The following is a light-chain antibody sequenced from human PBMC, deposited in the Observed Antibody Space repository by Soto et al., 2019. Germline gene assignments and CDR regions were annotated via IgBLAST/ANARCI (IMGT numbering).Light chain of an antibody. CDR2: GTD. J-gene: IGLJ2*01. Sequence: QSVLTQPPSVSAAPGQKVTISCSGSRSNIENNFVSWYQHVPGTAPTLLIFGTDERPSGIPDRFSGSKSGASATLTITGLQTGDGADYYCASWDSSLSGVVFGGGTKLTAL. CDR3: ASWDSSLSGVV. CDR1: RSNIENNF. V-gene: IGLV1-51*01.